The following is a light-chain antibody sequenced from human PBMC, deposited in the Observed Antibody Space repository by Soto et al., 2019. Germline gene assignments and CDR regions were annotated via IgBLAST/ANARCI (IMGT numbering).Light chain of an antibody. V-gene: IGKV1-39*01. CDR1: QSISTY. J-gene: IGKJ4*01. CDR2: AAS. Sequence: DIQMTQSPSSLSASVGDRVTITCRASQSISTYLNWYQQKPGKAPKLLICAASNLQSGVPSRFNGSGSGTDFTLTISSLQPEDFATYYCQQSYSTPLAFGGGTKMEIK. CDR3: QQSYSTPLA.